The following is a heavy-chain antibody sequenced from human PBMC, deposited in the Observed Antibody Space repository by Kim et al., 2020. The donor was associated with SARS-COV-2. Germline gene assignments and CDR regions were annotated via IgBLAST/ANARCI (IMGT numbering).Heavy chain of an antibody. CDR3: AKEAGERSSSFRPSYYYYGMDV. D-gene: IGHD6-13*01. J-gene: IGHJ6*02. CDR2: ISNDGINK. Sequence: GGSLRLSCAASGFTFSSYGMHWVRQAPGKGLEWVAVISNDGINKYYADSVKGRFTISRDNSKNTLYLQMNSLRAEDTAVYYCAKEAGERSSSFRPSYYYYGMDVGGQGTTATVSS. V-gene: IGHV3-30*18. CDR1: GFTFSSYG.